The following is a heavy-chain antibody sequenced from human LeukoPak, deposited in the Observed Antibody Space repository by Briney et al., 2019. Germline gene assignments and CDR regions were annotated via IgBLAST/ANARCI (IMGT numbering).Heavy chain of an antibody. Sequence: ASVKVSCKASGYTFTSYGISWVRQAPGQGLEWMGWISAYNGNTNYAQKLQGRVTMTTDTSTSTAYMELRSLRSDDTAVYYCAGDLWYYYSSGYYYSHSEYFQHWGQGTLVTVSS. D-gene: IGHD3-22*01. CDR2: ISAYNGNT. CDR1: GYTFTSYG. V-gene: IGHV1-18*01. J-gene: IGHJ1*01. CDR3: AGDLWYYYSSGYYYSHSEYFQH.